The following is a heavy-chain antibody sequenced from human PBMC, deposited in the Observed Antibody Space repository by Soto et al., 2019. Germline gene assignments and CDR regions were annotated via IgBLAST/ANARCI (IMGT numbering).Heavy chain of an antibody. V-gene: IGHV1-46*01. Sequence: ASVKVSCKASGYTFTSYYMHWVRQAPGQGLEWMGIINPSGGSTSYAQKFQGRVTMTRDTSTSTVYMELSSLRSEDTAVYYCARDPFSIAAAGTFVDYWGQGTLVTVS. CDR1: GYTFTSYY. J-gene: IGHJ4*02. CDR2: INPSGGST. CDR3: ARDPFSIAAAGTFVDY. D-gene: IGHD6-13*01.